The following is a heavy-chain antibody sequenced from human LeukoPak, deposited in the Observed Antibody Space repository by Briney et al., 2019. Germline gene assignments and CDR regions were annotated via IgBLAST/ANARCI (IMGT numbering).Heavy chain of an antibody. CDR2: FSGSGGST. CDR1: GFTFSSYA. Sequence: PGGSLRLSCAASGFTFSSYAMSWVRQAPGKGLEWVSAFSGSGGSTYYADSVKGRFTISRDNSKNTLYLQMNSLRAEDTAVYYCANQLSGIGSILRYFDWLSPFDYWGQGTLVTVSS. CDR3: ANQLSGIGSILRYFDWLSPFDY. V-gene: IGHV3-23*01. D-gene: IGHD3-9*01. J-gene: IGHJ4*02.